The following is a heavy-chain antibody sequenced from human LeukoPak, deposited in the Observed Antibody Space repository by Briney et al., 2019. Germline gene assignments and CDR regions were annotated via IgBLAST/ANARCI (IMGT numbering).Heavy chain of an antibody. V-gene: IGHV1-69*05. D-gene: IGHD3-3*01. J-gene: IGHJ4*02. CDR2: IIPIFGTA. CDR1: GGTFSSYA. Sequence: SVKVSCRASGGTFSSYAISWVRQAPGQGLEWMGRIIPIFGTANYAQKFQGRVTITTDESTSTAYMELSSLRSEDTAVYYCAREVGVRYFDYWGQGTLVTVPS. CDR3: AREVGVRYFDY.